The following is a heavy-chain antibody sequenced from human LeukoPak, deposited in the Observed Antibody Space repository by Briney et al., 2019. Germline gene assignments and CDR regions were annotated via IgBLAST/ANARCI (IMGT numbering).Heavy chain of an antibody. CDR1: GFTFSGYA. J-gene: IGHJ5*02. CDR3: AGPGLAVAGTRWFDP. CDR2: LGSGGRGS. V-gene: IGHV3-23*01. Sequence: GGSLRLSCAASGFTFSGYAMSWVRQAPGESPEWVSALGSGGRGSHYADSVKGRFTISRDDSKNTLYLQMDSLRAEDTAVYFCAGPGLAVAGTRWFDPWGQGTLVTVSS. D-gene: IGHD6-19*01.